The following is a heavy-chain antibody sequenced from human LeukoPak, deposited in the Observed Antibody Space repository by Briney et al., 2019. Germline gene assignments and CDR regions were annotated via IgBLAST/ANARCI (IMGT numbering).Heavy chain of an antibody. V-gene: IGHV1-69*05. J-gene: IGHJ6*03. CDR3: ARDVRATDYYYMDV. Sequence: GASLKVSCKASGGTFSSSAISWVRQAPGQGLEWMGGIIAIFGTANYAQKFPGRVTITTDESTSTAYMELSSLISEDTAVYYCARDVRATDYYYMDVWGKGTTVTVSS. CDR2: IIAIFGTA. CDR1: GGTFSSSA. D-gene: IGHD1-26*01.